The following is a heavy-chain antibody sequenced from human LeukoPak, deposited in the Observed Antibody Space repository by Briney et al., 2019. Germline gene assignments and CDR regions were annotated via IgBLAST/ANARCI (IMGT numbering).Heavy chain of an antibody. CDR3: AKEPYSYATSSDY. J-gene: IGHJ4*02. CDR1: GLTFSTYA. Sequence: PGGSLRPSCAASGLTFSTYAMSCVRHAPGKGLGWVSAITGRGGSTYSADSVKGRFTISRDNSKNTLYLQMNSLRAEDTAVYYCAKEPYSYATSSDYWGQGTLVTVSS. CDR2: ITGRGGST. V-gene: IGHV3-23*01. D-gene: IGHD5-18*01.